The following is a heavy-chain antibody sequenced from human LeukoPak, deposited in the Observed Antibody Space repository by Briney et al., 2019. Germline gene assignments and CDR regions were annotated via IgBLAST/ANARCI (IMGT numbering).Heavy chain of an antibody. D-gene: IGHD6-25*01. CDR1: GGSISSGSYY. J-gene: IGHJ5*02. Sequence: SQTLSLTCTVSGGSISSGSYYWSWIRQHSGKGLEWIAYIHYSGSTYYNPSLKSRFNISVDTSKNQFSLKLSSVTAADTAVYYCARRGGSSWFDPWGQGTLVTVSS. V-gene: IGHV4-31*03. CDR3: ARRGGSSWFDP. CDR2: IHYSGST.